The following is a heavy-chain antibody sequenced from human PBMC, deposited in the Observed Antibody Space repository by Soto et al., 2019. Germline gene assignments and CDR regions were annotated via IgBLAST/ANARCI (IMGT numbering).Heavy chain of an antibody. J-gene: IGHJ6*02. CDR3: ARHGFGPLHGLVDV. Sequence: QVQLQESGPGLVKPSETLSLTCTVSGGSITNYYCSWFRQPPGKGLEWIGYIQYNGYSAYNLSLKXXVXLSMDTSKPQFSLMVESVTATDTAVYYCARHGFGPLHGLVDVWGQGTTVIVSS. CDR1: GGSITNYY. D-gene: IGHD3-10*01. V-gene: IGHV4-59*08. CDR2: IQYNGYS.